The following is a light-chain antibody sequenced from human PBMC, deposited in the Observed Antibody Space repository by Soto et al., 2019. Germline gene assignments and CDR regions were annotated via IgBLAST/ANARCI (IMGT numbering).Light chain of an antibody. CDR3: QQGNSFPLT. CDR1: QGISSY. J-gene: IGKJ4*01. Sequence: IQLTQSPSSLSASVGDRVTITCRASQGISSYLGWYQQKPGKAPNLLIYGASSLRSGVPSRFSGSGSGTDFTLTISSLQPEDFATYYCQQGNSFPLTFGGGTKVDI. CDR2: GAS. V-gene: IGKV1-12*01.